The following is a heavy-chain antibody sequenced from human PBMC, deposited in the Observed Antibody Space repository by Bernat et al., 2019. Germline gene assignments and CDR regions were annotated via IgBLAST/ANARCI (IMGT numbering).Heavy chain of an antibody. CDR2: IGTAGET. Sequence: EVQLVESGGGLVQPGGSLRLSCAASGFTFSSYDMHWVRQATGKGLEWVSAIGTAGETYYPGSVKGRVTISRDNAKNSLYRQMKSLRAGDTAVYYGARGAYDSSSSGYFDYWGQGTLVTVSS. D-gene: IGHD3-22*01. V-gene: IGHV3-13*04. CDR3: ARGAYDSSSSGYFDY. CDR1: GFTFSSYD. J-gene: IGHJ4*02.